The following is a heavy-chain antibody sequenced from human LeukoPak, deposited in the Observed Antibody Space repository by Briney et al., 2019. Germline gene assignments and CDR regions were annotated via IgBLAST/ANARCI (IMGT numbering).Heavy chain of an antibody. CDR2: TSYDGSNK. CDR1: GFTFSSYA. CDR3: ARASVRVQQLAHYDY. D-gene: IGHD6-13*01. V-gene: IGHV3-30*04. J-gene: IGHJ4*02. Sequence: PGRSLRLSCAASGFTFSSYAMHWVRQAPGKGLEWVAVTSYDGSNKYYADSVKGRFTISRDNSKNTLYLQMNSLRAEDTAVYYCARASVRVQQLAHYDYWGQGTLVTVSS.